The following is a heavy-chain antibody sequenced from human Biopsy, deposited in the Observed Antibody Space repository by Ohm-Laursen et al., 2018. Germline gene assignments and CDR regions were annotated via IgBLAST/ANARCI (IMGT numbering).Heavy chain of an antibody. D-gene: IGHD3-9*01. V-gene: IGHV3-23*01. J-gene: IGHJ5*01. Sequence: SLRLSCAASGFTFSNYAMGWVRQAPGKGLEWVSTITSSGGSTYFADSVKGRFTISRDNSKNRLYLQMNSLRGEDTAVYYCAKQGATILSSFDSWGQGTLVTVSS. CDR3: AKQGATILSSFDS. CDR2: ITSSGGST. CDR1: GFTFSNYA.